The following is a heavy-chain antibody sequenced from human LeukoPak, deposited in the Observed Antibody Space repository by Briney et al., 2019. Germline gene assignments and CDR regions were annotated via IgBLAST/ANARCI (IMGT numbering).Heavy chain of an antibody. J-gene: IGHJ5*02. D-gene: IGHD4-17*01. V-gene: IGHV4-59*01. Sequence: SETLSLTCTVSGGSISSYYWSWIRQPPGKGLEWIGYIYYSGRTNYNPSLKSRVTISVDTSKNQFSLKLSSVTAADTAVYYCARCIYGDYVGVVDWFDPWGQGTLVTVSS. CDR3: ARCIYGDYVGVVDWFDP. CDR2: IYYSGRT. CDR1: GGSISSYY.